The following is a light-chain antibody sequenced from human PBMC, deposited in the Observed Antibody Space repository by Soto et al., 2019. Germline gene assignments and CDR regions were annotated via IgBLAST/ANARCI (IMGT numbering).Light chain of an antibody. V-gene: IGLV3-21*02. J-gene: IGLJ3*02. CDR3: QVWDDSSDHPGV. CDR1: NIGSKS. Sequence: SYELNQPPSVSVAPGQTATITCGGHNIGSKSVHWYQQKPGQVPVLVVYDDFDRPSGIPERFSGSSSGHTATLTISRIEAGDEADYFCQVWDDSSDHPGVFGGGTKLTVL. CDR2: DDF.